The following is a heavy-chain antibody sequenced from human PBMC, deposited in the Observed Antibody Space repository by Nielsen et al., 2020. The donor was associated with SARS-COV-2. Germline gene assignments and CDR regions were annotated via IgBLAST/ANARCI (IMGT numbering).Heavy chain of an antibody. J-gene: IGHJ3*02. CDR1: GFTFSSYS. D-gene: IGHD3-3*01. CDR3: AIIWSGYTDAFDI. Sequence: GGSLRLSCAASGFTFSSYSMNWVRKAPGKGLEWVSSISSSSSYIYYADSVKGRFTISRDNAKNSLYLQMNSLRAEDTAVYYCAIIWSGYTDAFDIWGQGTMVTVSS. CDR2: ISSSSSYI. V-gene: IGHV3-21*01.